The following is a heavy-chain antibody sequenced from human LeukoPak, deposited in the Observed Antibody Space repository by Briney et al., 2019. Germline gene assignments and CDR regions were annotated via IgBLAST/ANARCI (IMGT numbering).Heavy chain of an antibody. D-gene: IGHD3-16*01. CDR1: GFTFSSYA. Sequence: GGSLRLSCEASGFTFSSYAIRWVRQAPGKGLEWVASINHNGNVNYYVDSVKGRFTISRDNAKNSLYLQMSNLRAEDTAVYFCARGGGLNVWGQGATVTVSS. J-gene: IGHJ6*02. V-gene: IGHV3-7*03. CDR3: ARGGGLNV. CDR2: INHNGNVN.